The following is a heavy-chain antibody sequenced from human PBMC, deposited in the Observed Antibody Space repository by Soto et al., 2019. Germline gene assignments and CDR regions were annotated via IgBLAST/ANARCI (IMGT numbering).Heavy chain of an antibody. D-gene: IGHD6-19*01. CDR1: GYTFTGYA. Sequence: QVQLVQSGAEEKKPGASVKVSCKASGYTFTGYAMHWVRQAPGQRLEWMGWINAGNGNTKYSQKVQGRVTITRDTSASTAYMELSSLRSEDKAVYYCARAVAVPADFDYWGQGTLVTVSS. CDR3: ARAVAVPADFDY. V-gene: IGHV1-3*05. CDR2: INAGNGNT. J-gene: IGHJ4*02.